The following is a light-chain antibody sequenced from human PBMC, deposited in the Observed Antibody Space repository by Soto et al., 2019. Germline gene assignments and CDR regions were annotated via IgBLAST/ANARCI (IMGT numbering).Light chain of an antibody. CDR1: TSDVGCYNY. J-gene: IGLJ2*01. CDR3: SSYSRTSTLVL. V-gene: IGLV2-14*01. CDR2: EVI. Sequence: QSALTQTASVSGSPGQSITISCTGTTSDVGCYNYVSWYQQHPGEAPKLIIYEVINRPSGISNRFSGSKSGNTASLTISGLQAEDEADYYCSSYSRTSTLVLFGGGTKLTVL.